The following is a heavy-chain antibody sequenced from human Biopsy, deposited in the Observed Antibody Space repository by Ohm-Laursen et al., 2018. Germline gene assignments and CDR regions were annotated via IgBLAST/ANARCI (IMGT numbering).Heavy chain of an antibody. D-gene: IGHD3-9*01. CDR2: NIPTLGTG. J-gene: IGHJ1*01. Sequence: GASVKVSCKAPEGTFSNYGVDWVRQAPGQGLEWLGGNIPTLGTGNYAQKFQDRVTVAADTSTSTATMELRSLRSDDTAVYYCATKLTGYFHHWGQGTLVIVSS. V-gene: IGHV1-69*06. CDR1: EGTFSNYG. CDR3: ATKLTGYFHH.